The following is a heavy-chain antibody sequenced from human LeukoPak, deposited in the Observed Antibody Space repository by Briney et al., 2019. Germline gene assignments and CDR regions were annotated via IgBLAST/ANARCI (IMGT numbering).Heavy chain of an antibody. CDR1: GGSFSGYY. J-gene: IGHJ6*03. D-gene: IGHD6-19*01. Sequence: SSETLSLTCAVYGGSFSGYYWSWLRQPPGKGLEWIGEINHSGSTNYNPSLKSRVTISVDTSKNQFSLKLSSVTAADTAVNYCARVKAVARGRYYYYYMDVWGKGTTVTVSS. V-gene: IGHV4-34*01. CDR3: ARVKAVARGRYYYYYMDV. CDR2: INHSGST.